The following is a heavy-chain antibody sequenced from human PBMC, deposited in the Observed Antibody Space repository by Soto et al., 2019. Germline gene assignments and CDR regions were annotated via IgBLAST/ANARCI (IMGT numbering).Heavy chain of an antibody. V-gene: IGHV3-7*01. J-gene: IGHJ4*02. D-gene: IGHD6-6*01. CDR3: ARIGYSSSSFDY. CDR1: GFTFSVYW. Sequence: GGSLRLSCAASGFTFSVYWMTWVRQAPGKGLEWVANIKQDGSVKYYVDSVKGRFTISRDNAKNSLYLQMNSLRAEDTAVYYCARIGYSSSSFDYWGQGTLVTVSS. CDR2: IKQDGSVK.